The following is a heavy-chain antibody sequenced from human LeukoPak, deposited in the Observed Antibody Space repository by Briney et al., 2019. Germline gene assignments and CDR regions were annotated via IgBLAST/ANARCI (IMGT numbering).Heavy chain of an antibody. CDR1: GFTFSDYN. CDR3: ARGDYYRSTQHSYYMHV. J-gene: IGHJ6*03. CDR2: TSIIRRII. D-gene: IGHD3-10*01. Sequence: GGSLRLSCVVSGFTFSDYNMRWIRQAPGKGLEWVSYTSIIRRIIYYADSVRGRFIIFRDNAKNSLYLQMNSMRAEDTAVYYSARGDYYRSTQHSYYMHVWGKGTTVTVSS. V-gene: IGHV3-11*01.